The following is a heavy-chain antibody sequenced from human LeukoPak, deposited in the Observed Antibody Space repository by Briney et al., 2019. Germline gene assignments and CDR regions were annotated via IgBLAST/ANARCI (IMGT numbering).Heavy chain of an antibody. J-gene: IGHJ4*02. CDR3: AKVGT. CDR2: IKEDGSNM. Sequence: GGSLRLSCATSGFTFSNYWMTWVRQAPGKGLEWVANIKEDGSNMYYLDSVKGRFTTSRDNAKNSLYLQMNSLRAEDTALYYCAKVGTWGQGTLVTVSS. D-gene: IGHD1-1*01. V-gene: IGHV3-7*03. CDR1: GFTFSNYW.